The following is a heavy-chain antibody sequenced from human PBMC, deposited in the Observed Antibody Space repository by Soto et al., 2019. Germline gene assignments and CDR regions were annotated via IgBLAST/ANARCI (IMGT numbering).Heavy chain of an antibody. Sequence: ASVKVSCKASGYTFTSYAMHWVRQAPGQRLEWMGWINAGNGNTKYSQKFQGRVTITRDTSASTAYMELSSLRSEDTAVYYCASTLGYCSAGSCPSPFDYWGQGTQVTVCS. J-gene: IGHJ4*02. V-gene: IGHV1-3*01. CDR1: GYTFTSYA. CDR2: INAGNGNT. D-gene: IGHD2-15*01. CDR3: ASTLGYCSAGSCPSPFDY.